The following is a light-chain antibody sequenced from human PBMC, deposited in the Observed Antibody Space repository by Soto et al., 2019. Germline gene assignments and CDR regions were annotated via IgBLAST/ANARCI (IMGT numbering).Light chain of an antibody. CDR2: GTS. Sequence: QAVVTQEPSLTVSPGGTVTLTCASGPGAVTSGDYPNWFQQKHGQAPRALIYGTSNKHSWTPARFSGSLLGGKAALTRSGVKPEDEAEYESLLYYVGAQLVCGGGTKLTVL. J-gene: IGLJ2*01. CDR3: LLYYVGAQLV. CDR1: PGAVTSGDY. V-gene: IGLV7-43*01.